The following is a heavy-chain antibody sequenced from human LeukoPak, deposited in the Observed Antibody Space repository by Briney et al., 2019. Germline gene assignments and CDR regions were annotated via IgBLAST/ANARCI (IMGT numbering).Heavy chain of an antibody. CDR2: ITWNSGTI. CDR3: ARVSHYGDYEDY. CDR1: GFTFDDYA. J-gene: IGHJ4*02. Sequence: SLRLSCAASGFTFDDYAMHWVRQAPGKGLEWVSAITWNSGTIVYADSVKGRFTISRDNAKNSLYLQMNSLRAEDTALYHCARVSHYGDYEDYWGQGTLVTVSS. D-gene: IGHD4-17*01. V-gene: IGHV3-9*01.